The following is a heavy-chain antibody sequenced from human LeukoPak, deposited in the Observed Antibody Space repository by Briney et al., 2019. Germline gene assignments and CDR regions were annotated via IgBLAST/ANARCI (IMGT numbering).Heavy chain of an antibody. CDR1: GFTFSSYG. Sequence: GGSLRLSCAASGFTFSSYGMHWVRQAPGKGLEWVAVIWYDGSHKYYADSVKGRFTISRDNSKNTLYLQMNSLRAEDTAVYYCARGYSSGWYSYWGQGTLVTVSS. D-gene: IGHD6-19*01. J-gene: IGHJ4*02. CDR2: IWYDGSHK. CDR3: ARGYSSGWYSY. V-gene: IGHV3-33*01.